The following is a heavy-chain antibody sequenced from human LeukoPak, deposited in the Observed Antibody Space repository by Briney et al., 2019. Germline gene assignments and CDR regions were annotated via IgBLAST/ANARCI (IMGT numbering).Heavy chain of an antibody. CDR1: GFTFSSYA. D-gene: IGHD6-13*01. V-gene: IGHV3-23*01. Sequence: GRSLRLSCAASGFTFSSYAMSWVRQAPGKGLEWVSAISGSGGSTYYADSVKGRFTISRDNSTITLYLQMNSLRAEDTGVYDCAKLDDSAAGRDYWGQGTLVTVSS. CDR3: AKLDDSAAGRDY. J-gene: IGHJ4*02. CDR2: ISGSGGST.